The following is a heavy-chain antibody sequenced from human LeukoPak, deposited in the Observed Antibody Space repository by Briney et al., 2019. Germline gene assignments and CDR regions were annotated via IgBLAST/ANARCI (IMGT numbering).Heavy chain of an antibody. CDR3: ARLSGSASLWLDH. CDR2: IYNSGNT. Sequence: SETLSLTCTVSGGSVSNYYWSWIRQPPGKGLEWIGYIYNSGNTNYNPSLKSRVTISVDPSKNQFSLKLSSVTAADTAVYYCARLSGSASLWLDHWGQGTLVTVSS. J-gene: IGHJ4*02. V-gene: IGHV4-59*08. D-gene: IGHD1-26*01. CDR1: GGSVSNYY.